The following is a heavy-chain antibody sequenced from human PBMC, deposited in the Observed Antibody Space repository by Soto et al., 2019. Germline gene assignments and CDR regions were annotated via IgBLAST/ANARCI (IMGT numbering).Heavy chain of an antibody. J-gene: IGHJ6*02. Sequence: ASVKVSCKASGGTFSIYAISWVRQAPGQGLEWMGGIIPIFGTANYAQKFQGRVTITADESTSTAYMELSSLRSEDTAVYYCARVLGRAAAGPGMDVWGQGTTVTVSS. CDR1: GGTFSIYA. CDR2: IIPIFGTA. V-gene: IGHV1-69*13. CDR3: ARVLGRAAAGPGMDV. D-gene: IGHD6-13*01.